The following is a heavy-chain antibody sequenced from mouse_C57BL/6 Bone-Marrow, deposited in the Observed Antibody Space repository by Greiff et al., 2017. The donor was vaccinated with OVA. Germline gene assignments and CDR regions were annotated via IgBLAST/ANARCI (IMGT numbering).Heavy chain of an antibody. J-gene: IGHJ3*01. CDR1: GYTFTSYW. CDR2: IYPGSGST. Sequence: VQLQQPGAELVKPGASVKMSCTASGYTFTSYWITWVKQRPGQGLEWIGDIYPGSGSTNYNEKFKSKATLTVYTSSSTAYMQLSSLTSADSAVYYCARGGLYYGNSSFAYWGQGTLVTVSA. D-gene: IGHD2-1*01. V-gene: IGHV1-55*01. CDR3: ARGGLYYGNSSFAY.